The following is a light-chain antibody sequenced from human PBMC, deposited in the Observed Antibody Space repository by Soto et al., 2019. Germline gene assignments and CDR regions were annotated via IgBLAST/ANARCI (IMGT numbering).Light chain of an antibody. Sequence: IQMTQSPSTLSASVGDRVSITCRASQSISAWLAWYQQKPGKAPKLLIYDASILESGVPSRFSGSGSGTEFSLTISSLQPDDFATYSCQQYSSYRTFGQGTKVDIK. J-gene: IGKJ1*01. CDR2: DAS. V-gene: IGKV1-5*01. CDR1: QSISAW. CDR3: QQYSSYRT.